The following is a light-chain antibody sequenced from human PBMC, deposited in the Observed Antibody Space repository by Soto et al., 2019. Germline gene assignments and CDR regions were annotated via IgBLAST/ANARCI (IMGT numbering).Light chain of an antibody. CDR2: SAS. J-gene: IGKJ3*01. CDR1: QGINTF. V-gene: IGKV1-27*01. CDR3: QMYNGPPFT. Sequence: DIQMTQSPSSLSASVGDRVTITCRASQGINTFLAWFQQKPGKVPQLLIYSASTLQSGVPSRFSGSGSGTDFSLTISSLQPEDVATYYCQMYNGPPFTFGPGTKVNI.